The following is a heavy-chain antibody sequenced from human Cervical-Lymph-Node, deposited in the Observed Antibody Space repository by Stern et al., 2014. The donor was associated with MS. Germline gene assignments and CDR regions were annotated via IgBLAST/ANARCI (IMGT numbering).Heavy chain of an antibody. CDR2: VSYDGGNK. CDR1: GFTFSTYA. Sequence: VQLVESGGGVVQPGRSLRLSCAASGFTFSTYAMHWVRQAPGTGLEWVAVVSYDGGNKYYADSVRGRFTISRDNSNNTLSLQMNSLRPEDTAVYYCAGAPLWWLRDYWGQGTLVTVSS. V-gene: IGHV3-30*04. J-gene: IGHJ4*02. D-gene: IGHD5-12*01. CDR3: AGAPLWWLRDY.